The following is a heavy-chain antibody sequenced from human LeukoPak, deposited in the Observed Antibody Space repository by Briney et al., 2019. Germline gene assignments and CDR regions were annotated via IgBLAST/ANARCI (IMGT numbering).Heavy chain of an antibody. V-gene: IGHV4-39*01. CDR1: GGSISSSSYY. D-gene: IGHD3-16*01. J-gene: IGHJ3*02. CDR2: IYYSGST. Sequence: SETLSLTCTVSGGSISSSSYYWGWIRQPPGKGLEWIGSIYYSGSTYYNPSLKSRVTISVDTSKNQFSLKLSSVTAADTAVYYCARGGGAFDIWGQGTMVTVSS. CDR3: ARGGGAFDI.